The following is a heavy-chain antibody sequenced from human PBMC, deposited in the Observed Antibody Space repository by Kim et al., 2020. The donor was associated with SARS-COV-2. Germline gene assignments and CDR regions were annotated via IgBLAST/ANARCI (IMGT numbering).Heavy chain of an antibody. D-gene: IGHD1-26*01. CDR3: ATLRGGSYNF. Sequence: ASVKVSCKASGFAFTDTYMHWLRQAPGQGLEWVGWITPNSDGTIYAQKFQGRVTMTRDSSVSTAYMELSSLKSDDTVVYYCATLRGGSYNFWGQGTLVTV. CDR2: ITPNSDGT. J-gene: IGHJ4*02. CDR1: GFAFTDTY. V-gene: IGHV1-2*02.